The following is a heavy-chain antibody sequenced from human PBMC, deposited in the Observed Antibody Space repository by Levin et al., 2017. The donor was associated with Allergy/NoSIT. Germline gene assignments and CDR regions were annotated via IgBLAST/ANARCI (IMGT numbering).Heavy chain of an antibody. CDR2: IYPGNFDT. V-gene: IGHV5-51*01. Sequence: KVSCKGSGYSFTDYWIAWVRQMPGKGLEWMGIIYPGNFDTRYSPSFQGQVTISADKSISTAYLQWSSLKASDTAMYYCAISQAAYYYYALDVWGQGTTVTVSS. J-gene: IGHJ6*02. CDR3: AISQAAYYYYALDV. D-gene: IGHD2-21*01. CDR1: GYSFTDYW.